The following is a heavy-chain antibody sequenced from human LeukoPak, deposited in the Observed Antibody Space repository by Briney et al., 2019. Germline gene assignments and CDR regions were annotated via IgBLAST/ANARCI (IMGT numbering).Heavy chain of an antibody. Sequence: GGSLRLSCVASGFTFSPYAMHWVRHGPGKGLEWVAVTSSGGTTKYYTDSVKGRFTISRDDSKNTLYLHLNSLRLDDTAVYYCASHRVFAFDVWGQGRMVTVSS. CDR2: TSSGGTTK. CDR1: GFTFSPYA. D-gene: IGHD5/OR15-5a*01. CDR3: ASHRVFAFDV. J-gene: IGHJ3*01. V-gene: IGHV3-30-3*01.